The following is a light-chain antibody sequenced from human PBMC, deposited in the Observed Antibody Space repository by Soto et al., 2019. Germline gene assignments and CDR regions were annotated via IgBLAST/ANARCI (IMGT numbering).Light chain of an antibody. Sequence: AIRMTQSPSSFSASTGDRFTITCRAGQGISSYLAWYQQRPGKAPKLLIYAASTLQSGVPSRFSGSGSGTDFTLTISCLQSEDFATYYCQQYYSYPPAFGQGTKVDI. CDR2: AAS. J-gene: IGKJ1*01. V-gene: IGKV1-8*01. CDR3: QQYYSYPPA. CDR1: QGISSY.